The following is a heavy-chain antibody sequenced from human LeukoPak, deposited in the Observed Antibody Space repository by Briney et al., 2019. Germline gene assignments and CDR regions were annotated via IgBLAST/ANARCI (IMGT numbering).Heavy chain of an antibody. D-gene: IGHD3-22*01. CDR1: GFTFSDYY. V-gene: IGHV3-11*01. J-gene: IGHJ4*02. Sequence: GGSLRLSCAASGFTFSDYYMSWILQAPGKGLEWLSYISSDGTTIQYADSVKGRFTISRDNAKNSLYLQMNSLRAEDTAVYYCARSSERKYYFDYWGQGTLVTVSS. CDR3: ARSSERKYYFDY. CDR2: ISSDGTTI.